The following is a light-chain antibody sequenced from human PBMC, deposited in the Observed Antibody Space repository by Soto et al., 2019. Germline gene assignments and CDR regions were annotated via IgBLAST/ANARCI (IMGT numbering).Light chain of an antibody. CDR1: RDINND. CDR2: TTS. CDR3: QQGFDDLA. Sequence: DIQMTQSPSTLPASVVDIATITCRTSRDINNDLNWFHQKPGKAPRLLVSTTSDLQSGVPPRFSGRRSGTDFTLTINSLQPEDFATYYCQQGFDDLAFGQGTRLEIK. V-gene: IGKV1-39*01. J-gene: IGKJ5*01.